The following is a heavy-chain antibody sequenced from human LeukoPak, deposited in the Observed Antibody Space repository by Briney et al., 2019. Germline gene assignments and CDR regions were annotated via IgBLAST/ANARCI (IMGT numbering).Heavy chain of an antibody. CDR1: GGSISNYY. D-gene: IGHD3-22*01. Sequence: SQTLSLTCTVSGGSISNYYWSWIRQPPGKGLEWIGYIYYSGSTNYNPSLKSRVTISVDTSKNQFSLKLSSVTAADTAVYYCARDRSPEHYYDSSHWVYYYGMDVWGQGTTVTVSS. CDR3: ARDRSPEHYYDSSHWVYYYGMDV. CDR2: IYYSGST. V-gene: IGHV4-59*01. J-gene: IGHJ6*02.